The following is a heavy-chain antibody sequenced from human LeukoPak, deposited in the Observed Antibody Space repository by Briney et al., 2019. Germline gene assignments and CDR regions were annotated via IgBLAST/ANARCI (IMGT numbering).Heavy chain of an antibody. CDR3: AGGYCTNGVCPISDY. Sequence: PSETLSLTCTVSGGSISSGGYYWSWIRQHPGKGLERIGYIYYSGSTYYNPSLKSRVTISVDTSKNQFSLKLSSVTAADTAVYYCAGGYCTNGVCPISDYWGQGTLVTVSS. J-gene: IGHJ4*02. D-gene: IGHD2-8*01. CDR2: IYYSGST. CDR1: GGSISSGGYY. V-gene: IGHV4-31*03.